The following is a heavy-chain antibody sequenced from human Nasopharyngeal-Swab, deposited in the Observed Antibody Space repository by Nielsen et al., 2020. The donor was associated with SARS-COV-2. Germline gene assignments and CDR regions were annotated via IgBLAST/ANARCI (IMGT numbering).Heavy chain of an antibody. Sequence: GGSLRLSCAASGFTFSSYWMSWVRQAPGKGLEWVANIKQDGSEKYYVDSVKGRFTISRDNAKNSLYLQMNSLRAEDTAVYCCARLMVRGVYYFDYWGQGTLVTVSS. CDR1: GFTFSSYW. J-gene: IGHJ4*02. D-gene: IGHD3-10*01. V-gene: IGHV3-7*01. CDR2: IKQDGSEK. CDR3: ARLMVRGVYYFDY.